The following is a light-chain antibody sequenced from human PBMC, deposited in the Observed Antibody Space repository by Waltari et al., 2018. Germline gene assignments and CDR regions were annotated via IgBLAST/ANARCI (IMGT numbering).Light chain of an antibody. CDR2: DVS. J-gene: IGLJ3*02. CDR1: SSDVGGYNY. Sequence: QSALTQPRSVSGSPGQSVTISCTGTSSDVGGYNYVSWYQQHPGKAPKLMIYDVSKRPSGVLDRFSCSKSGNTASLTISGLQAEDEADYYCCSYAGSYTWVFGGGTKLTVL. V-gene: IGLV2-11*01. CDR3: CSYAGSYTWV.